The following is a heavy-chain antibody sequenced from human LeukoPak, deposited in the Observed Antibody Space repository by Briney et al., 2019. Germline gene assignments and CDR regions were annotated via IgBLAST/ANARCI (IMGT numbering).Heavy chain of an antibody. V-gene: IGHV3-7*03. J-gene: IGHJ4*02. D-gene: IGHD4-17*01. Sequence: GGSLRLSCAASGFTFSSYWMSWVRQAPGKGLEWVANIKQDGSEKYYVDSVKGRFTISRDNAKNSLYLQMNSLRAEDTAVYYCARDLYDDYAPGCSDYWGQGTLVTVSS. CDR3: ARDLYDDYAPGCSDY. CDR2: IKQDGSEK. CDR1: GFTFSSYW.